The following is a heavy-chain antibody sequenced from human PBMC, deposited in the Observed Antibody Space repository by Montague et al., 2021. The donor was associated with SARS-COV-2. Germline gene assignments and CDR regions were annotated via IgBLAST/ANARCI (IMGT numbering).Heavy chain of an antibody. V-gene: IGHV4-39*01. J-gene: IGHJ4*01. CDR3: ARRRNPDY. CDR2: SFYGGFT. CDR1: GFSITSSLYY. Sequence: SETLSLTCTVSGFSITSSLYYWGWIRQPPGKGLDWIGSSFYGGFTYYNPSLKSRVTISADTSKNQFSLRLTSVTAADTAVYYCARRRNPDYWGHGTLVTVSS. D-gene: IGHD1-14*01.